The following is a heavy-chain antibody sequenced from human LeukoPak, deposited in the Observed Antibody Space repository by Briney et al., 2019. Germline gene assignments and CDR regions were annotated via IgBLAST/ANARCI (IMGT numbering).Heavy chain of an antibody. D-gene: IGHD3-10*01. Sequence: SETLSLTCAVYGGSFSGYYWSWIRQPPGKGLEWIGEINHSGSTNYNPSLKSRVTISVDTSKNQFSLKLSSVTAADTAVYYCARYGSDQAYDYWGQGTLVTVSS. CDR2: INHSGST. CDR3: ARYGSDQAYDY. V-gene: IGHV4-34*01. J-gene: IGHJ4*02. CDR1: GGSFSGYY.